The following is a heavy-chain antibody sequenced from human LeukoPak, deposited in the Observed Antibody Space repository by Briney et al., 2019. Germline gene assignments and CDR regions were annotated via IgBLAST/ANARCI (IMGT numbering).Heavy chain of an antibody. Sequence: ASVKVSCKASGYTFTAYHMHWVRQAPGQGLEWMGWINPNSGGTNYEQKFQGRVTMTRDTSISTAYMELSRLRSDDTAVYYCARASWETVQDYWGQGTLVTVSS. CDR2: INPNSGGT. J-gene: IGHJ4*02. CDR1: GYTFTAYH. V-gene: IGHV1-2*02. CDR3: ARASWETVQDY. D-gene: IGHD4-17*01.